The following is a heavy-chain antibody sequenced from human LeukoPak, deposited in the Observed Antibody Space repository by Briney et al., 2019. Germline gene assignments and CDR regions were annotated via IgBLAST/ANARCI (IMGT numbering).Heavy chain of an antibody. CDR2: ISSSSSTI. J-gene: IGHJ4*02. V-gene: IGHV3-48*04. CDR1: GFTFSSYS. Sequence: GGSLRLSCAASGFTFSSYSKNWVRQAPGKGLEWVSYISSSSSTIYYADSVKGRFTISRDNAKNSLYLQMNSLRAEDTAVYYCARDLSKGSGYDYFGYWGQGTLVTVSS. D-gene: IGHD5-12*01. CDR3: ARDLSKGSGYDYFGY.